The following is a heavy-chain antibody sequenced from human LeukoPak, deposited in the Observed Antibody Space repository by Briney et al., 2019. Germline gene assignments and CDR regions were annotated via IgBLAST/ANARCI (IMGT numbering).Heavy chain of an antibody. CDR3: AHRVRGVPDGY. CDR1: GLSLSTSGVG. Sequence: SGPTLVNPTQPLTLPCTFSGLSLSTSGVGVGWIRQPPGKALEWLALIYWRDDKRYSPSLKSRLTITKDNSKNQVLRTMTKMYPVDTATYYSAHRVRGVPDGYGGQKTLVTVPS. CDR2: IYWRDDK. V-gene: IGHV2-5*01. D-gene: IGHD3-10*01. J-gene: IGHJ4*02.